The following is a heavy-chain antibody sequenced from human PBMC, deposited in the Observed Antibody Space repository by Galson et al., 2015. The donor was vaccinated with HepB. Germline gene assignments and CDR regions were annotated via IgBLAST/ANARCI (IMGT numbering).Heavy chain of an antibody. J-gene: IGHJ4*02. CDR1: GYDFTTHG. CDR2: VSTKKATT. Sequence: SVKVSCKASGYDFTTHGITWVRQAPGQGLEWMGWVSTKKATTNYAQKFQDRVTMTTDTPTSTAYMELRNLRSDDTAVYFCAKTFSDAVASDYWGQGSLVIVSS. V-gene: IGHV1-18*01. CDR3: AKTFSDAVASDY. D-gene: IGHD6-19*01.